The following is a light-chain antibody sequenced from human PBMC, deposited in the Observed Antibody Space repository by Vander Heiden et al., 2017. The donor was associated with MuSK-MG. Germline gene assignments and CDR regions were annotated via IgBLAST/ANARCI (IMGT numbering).Light chain of an antibody. CDR3: QQLSSVPLT. J-gene: IGKJ4*01. CDR2: AAS. CDR1: QGIGSY. V-gene: IGKV1-9*01. Sequence: DIQLTQSPSLLSASVGDRVTITCRASQGIGSYLAWYQQKPGQAPKLLIYAASTLQSGVPSRFSGSGSGTEFTLTISRLQPEDFATYYCQQLSSVPLTFGGGTKVEIK.